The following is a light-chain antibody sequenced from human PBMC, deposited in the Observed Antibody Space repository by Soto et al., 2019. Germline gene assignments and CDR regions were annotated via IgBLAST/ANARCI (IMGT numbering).Light chain of an antibody. V-gene: IGLV1-44*01. CDR3: AAWDGSLDGYV. Sequence: QSVLTQPPSASGTPGQRVTISCSGSSSNIGGNTVDWYQQLPGTTPKLLMYGNHQRPSGVPDRFSGSQSGTSASLAISGLQSEDEADYYCAAWDGSLDGYVFGTGTKLTVL. CDR1: SSNIGGNT. CDR2: GNH. J-gene: IGLJ1*01.